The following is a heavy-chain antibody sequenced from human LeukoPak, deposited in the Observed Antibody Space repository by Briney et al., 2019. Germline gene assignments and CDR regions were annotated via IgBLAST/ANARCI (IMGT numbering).Heavy chain of an antibody. Sequence: SGTLSLTCAVSGYSISSGYYWGWIRQPPGKGLEWIGSIYHSGSTYYNPSLKSRVTISVDTSKNQFSLKLSSVTAADTAVYYCARTLYSSSSAYFQHWGQGTLVTVSS. V-gene: IGHV4-38-2*01. D-gene: IGHD6-6*01. CDR3: ARTLYSSSSAYFQH. J-gene: IGHJ1*01. CDR2: IYHSGST. CDR1: GYSISSGYY.